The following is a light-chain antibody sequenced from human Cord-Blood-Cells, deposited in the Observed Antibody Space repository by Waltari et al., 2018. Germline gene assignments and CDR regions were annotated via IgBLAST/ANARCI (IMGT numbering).Light chain of an antibody. V-gene: IGKV3-11*01. CDR3: QQRSNWPPT. CDR2: DAS. Sequence: DIVLTQSTATLSLSPGERATLPRRPRQSVGSYLARSQQNPGQAPRLLIYDASNRATGIPARFSGRGSGTDFTLTISSLEPEDFAVYYCQQRSNWPPTFGQGTKVEIK. CDR1: QSVGSY. J-gene: IGKJ1*01.